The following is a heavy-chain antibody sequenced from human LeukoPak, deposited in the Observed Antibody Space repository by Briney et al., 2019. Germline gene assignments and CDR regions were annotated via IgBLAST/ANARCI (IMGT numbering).Heavy chain of an antibody. D-gene: IGHD3-22*01. Sequence: GRSLRLSCAASGFTFSSYAMHWVRQAPGKGLEWVAVISYDGSNKYYADSVKGRFTISRDNSKNTLYLQMNSLRAEDTAVYYCARDGGTMIVVVYYFDYWGQGTLVTVSS. CDR3: ARDGGTMIVVVYYFDY. CDR2: ISYDGSNK. J-gene: IGHJ4*02. CDR1: GFTFSSYA. V-gene: IGHV3-30-3*01.